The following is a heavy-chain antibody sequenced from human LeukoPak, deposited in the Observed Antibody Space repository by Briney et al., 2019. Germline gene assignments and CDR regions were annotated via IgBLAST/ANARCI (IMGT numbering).Heavy chain of an antibody. V-gene: IGHV3-49*04. Sequence: GRSLRLSCAASGLTFSSYGMHWVRQAPGKGLEWVGFMRSKAYAGKTEYAASVKGRFIISRDDSKSIAYLQMNSLKTEDTAVYYCSRGGSWKGWLDPWGQGTLVTVSS. J-gene: IGHJ5*02. CDR3: SRGGSWKGWLDP. CDR2: MRSKAYAGKT. D-gene: IGHD6-6*01. CDR1: GLTFSSYG.